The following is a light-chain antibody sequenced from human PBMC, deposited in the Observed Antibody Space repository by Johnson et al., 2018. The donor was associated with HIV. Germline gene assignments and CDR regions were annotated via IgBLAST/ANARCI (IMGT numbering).Light chain of an antibody. CDR1: SSNIGNNY. CDR3: GTWDSSLSAGL. Sequence: QSLLTQPPSVSAAPGQKVTISCSGTSSNIGNNYVSWYQQLPGTAPKLLIYEDTRRPSGIPDRFSGSKSGTSATLGITGLQTGDEGDYYCGTWDSSLSAGLFGTGTKVTVL. J-gene: IGLJ1*01. CDR2: EDT. V-gene: IGLV1-51*02.